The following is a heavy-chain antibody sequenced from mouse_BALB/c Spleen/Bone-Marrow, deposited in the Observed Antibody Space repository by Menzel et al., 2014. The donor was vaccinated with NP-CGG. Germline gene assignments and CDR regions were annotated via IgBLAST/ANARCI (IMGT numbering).Heavy chain of an antibody. CDR3: ARRLIGTLYFDY. J-gene: IGHJ2*01. Sequence: VQLQQSGAELVRPGTSVKVSCKASGYAFTNHLIEWVKQRPGQGLEWIGVINPGSGSTNYNENFKGKATLTADKSSSTPYMQLSSLTSDDSAIYFCARRLIGTLYFDYWGQGTTLTVSS. CDR2: INPGSGST. CDR1: GYAFTNHL. V-gene: IGHV1-54*03. D-gene: IGHD4-1*01.